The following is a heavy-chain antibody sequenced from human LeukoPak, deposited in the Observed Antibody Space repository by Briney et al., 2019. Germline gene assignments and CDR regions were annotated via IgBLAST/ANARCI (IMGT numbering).Heavy chain of an antibody. D-gene: IGHD6-25*01. J-gene: IGHJ4*02. Sequence: PGGSLRLSCAASGFTFRRNWMHWVRQAPGKGLGWVSRINGDGSVTDYADSVRGRFTISRDNGKKTLYLHMDSLRAEDTAVYYCVRPSESWLGQGLWGQGTLVTVSS. CDR3: VRPSESWLGQGL. CDR2: INGDGSVT. V-gene: IGHV3-74*01. CDR1: GFTFRRNW.